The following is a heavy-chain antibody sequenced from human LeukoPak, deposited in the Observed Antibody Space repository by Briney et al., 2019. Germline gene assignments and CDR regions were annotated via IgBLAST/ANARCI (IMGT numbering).Heavy chain of an antibody. D-gene: IGHD6-13*01. J-gene: IGHJ3*02. CDR3: ARGGRIAGSPLDI. CDR2: IIPIFGTA. V-gene: IGHV1-69*05. Sequence: SVKVSCKASGGTFSSYAISWVRQAPGQGLEWMGGIIPIFGTANYAQKFQGRVTITTDESTSTAYMELSSLRSEDTAVYYCARGGRIAGSPLDIWGQGTMVTVSS. CDR1: GGTFSSYA.